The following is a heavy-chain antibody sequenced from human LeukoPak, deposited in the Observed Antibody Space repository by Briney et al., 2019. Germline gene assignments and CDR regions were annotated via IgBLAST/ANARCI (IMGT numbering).Heavy chain of an antibody. CDR2: ISSSSSYI. CDR1: GFTFSSYS. V-gene: IGHV3-21*01. J-gene: IGHJ4*02. Sequence: GGSLRLSCAASGFTFSSYSMNWVRQAPGKGLEWVSSISSSSSYIYYADSVKGRFTISRDNAKNSLCLQMNSLRAEDTAVYYCARDGVYYDSSGLDYWGQGTLVTVSS. D-gene: IGHD3-22*01. CDR3: ARDGVYYDSSGLDY.